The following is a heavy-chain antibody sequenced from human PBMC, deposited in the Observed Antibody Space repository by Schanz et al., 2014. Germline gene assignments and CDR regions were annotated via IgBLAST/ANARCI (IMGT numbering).Heavy chain of an antibody. V-gene: IGHV3-74*01. CDR2: TSHDGSFT. J-gene: IGHJ4*02. Sequence: EVQLLESGGGLVQPGGSLRLSCAVSGFTVNTHYMSWVRQAPGKGLVWVSRTSHDGSFTTFADSVKGRFTISRDNAKNALYLQMNSLRAEDTAVYYCVRDTDYHFDYWGQGTLVTVSS. CDR3: VRDTDYHFDY. D-gene: IGHD4-17*01. CDR1: GFTVNTHY.